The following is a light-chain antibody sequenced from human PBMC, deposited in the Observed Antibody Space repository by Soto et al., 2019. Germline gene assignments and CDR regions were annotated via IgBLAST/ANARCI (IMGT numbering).Light chain of an antibody. J-gene: IGKJ5*01. V-gene: IGKV3-11*01. CDR3: QQRSSAIT. CDR1: HSISSF. Sequence: ELVWTHPPDTPSPPPVERATLSWRASHSISSFVAWYQQKPSQAHRLLVDGACSRGTGIPDRFSGRGSGTDFTLTISSLEPEDLAVYYCQQRSSAITFGQGTRLENK. CDR2: GAC.